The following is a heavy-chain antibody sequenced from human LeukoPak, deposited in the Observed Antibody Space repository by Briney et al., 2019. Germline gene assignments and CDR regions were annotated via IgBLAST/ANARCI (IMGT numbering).Heavy chain of an antibody. J-gene: IGHJ4*02. V-gene: IGHV4-34*01. CDR3: ARDTNYGDYSALDY. CDR1: GGSLSGYY. CDR2: INHSGRT. Sequence: SETLSLTCAVYGGSLSGYYWSWIRQPPGKGLEWIGEINHSGRTNYNPSLKSRVTISVDKSKNQFSLKLSSVTAADTAVYYCARDTNYGDYSALDYWGQGTLVTVSS. D-gene: IGHD4-17*01.